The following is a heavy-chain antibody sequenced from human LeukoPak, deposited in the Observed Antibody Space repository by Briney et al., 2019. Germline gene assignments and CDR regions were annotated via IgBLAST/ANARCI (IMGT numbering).Heavy chain of an antibody. J-gene: IGHJ5*02. CDR3: ARDNSVGDYAWWFDP. Sequence: ASVKVSCKASGYTFTNYYMHWVRQAPGQGHEWLGLITPSGDSTWYAQKFQGRVTMTRDMSTSTDYMELSSLRSEDTAVYYCARDNSVGDYAWWFDPWGQGTLVTVSS. CDR2: ITPSGDST. CDR1: GYTFTNYY. D-gene: IGHD1-26*01. V-gene: IGHV1-46*01.